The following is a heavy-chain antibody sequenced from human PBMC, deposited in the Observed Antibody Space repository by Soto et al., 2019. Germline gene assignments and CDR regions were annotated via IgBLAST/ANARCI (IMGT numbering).Heavy chain of an antibody. CDR3: AGVKLAAAGTLDAFDI. D-gene: IGHD6-13*01. V-gene: IGHV4-4*02. J-gene: IGHJ3*02. CDR2: IYHSGST. CDR1: GGSISSSNW. Sequence: QVQLQESGPGLVKPSGTLSLTCAVSGGSISSSNWWSWVRQPPGKGLEWIGEIYHSGSTNYNPSPKRRVTIAVDKSKNQFSPKLSAVTAADTAVYYCAGVKLAAAGTLDAFDIWGQGTMVTVAS.